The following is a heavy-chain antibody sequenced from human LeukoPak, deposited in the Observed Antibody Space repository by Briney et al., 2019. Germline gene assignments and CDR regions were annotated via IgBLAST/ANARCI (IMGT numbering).Heavy chain of an antibody. J-gene: IGHJ4*02. V-gene: IGHV4-59*08. CDR2: IYYSGST. CDR3: ARLIMVRGVIIGDYFDY. Sequence: SETLSLTCTVSGGSISSYYWSWIRQPPGKELEWIGYIYYSGSTNYNPSLKSRVTISVDTSKNQFSLKLSSVTAADTAVYYCARLIMVRGVIIGDYFDYWGQGTLVTVSS. D-gene: IGHD3-10*01. CDR1: GGSISSYY.